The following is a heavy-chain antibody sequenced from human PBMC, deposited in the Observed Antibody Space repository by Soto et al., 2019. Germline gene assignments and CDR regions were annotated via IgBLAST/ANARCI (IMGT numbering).Heavy chain of an antibody. V-gene: IGHV1-18*01. Sequence: ASVKVSCKASSYTFTSYGISWVRQAPGQGLEWMGWISAYNGNTNYAQKLQGRVTMTTDTSTSTAYMELRSLRSDDTAVYYCARVLLWFGELLSHYYYGMDVWGQGTTVTVSS. CDR3: ARVLLWFGELLSHYYYGMDV. CDR2: ISAYNGNT. CDR1: SYTFTSYG. J-gene: IGHJ6*02. D-gene: IGHD3-10*01.